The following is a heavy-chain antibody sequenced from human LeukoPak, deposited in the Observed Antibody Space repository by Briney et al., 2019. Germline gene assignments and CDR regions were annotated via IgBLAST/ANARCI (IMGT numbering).Heavy chain of an antibody. CDR2: IIPIFGTA. V-gene: IGHV1-69*05. D-gene: IGHD1-26*01. CDR3: ARVDSGGYLNWFDP. J-gene: IGHJ5*02. CDR1: GGTFSSYA. Sequence: ASVKVSCKASGGTFSSYAISWVRQAPGQGLEWMGRIIPIFGTANYAQKFQGRVTITTDESTSTAYMELSSLRSEDTAVYYCARVDSGGYLNWFDPWGQGTLVTVSS.